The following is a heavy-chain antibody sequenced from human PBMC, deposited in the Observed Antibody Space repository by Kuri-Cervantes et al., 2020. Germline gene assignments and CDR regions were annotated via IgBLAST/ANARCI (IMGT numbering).Heavy chain of an antibody. Sequence: GGSLRLSCAASGFTFSSYAMSWVRQAPGKGLEWVSAISGRGGSTYYADSVKGRFTISRDNSKNTLYLQMDSLRDEDTAVYYCARKLAYYFDYWGQGTLVTVSS. J-gene: IGHJ4*02. CDR3: ARKLAYYFDY. CDR1: GFTFSSYA. CDR2: ISGRGGST. D-gene: IGHD6-13*01. V-gene: IGHV3-23*01.